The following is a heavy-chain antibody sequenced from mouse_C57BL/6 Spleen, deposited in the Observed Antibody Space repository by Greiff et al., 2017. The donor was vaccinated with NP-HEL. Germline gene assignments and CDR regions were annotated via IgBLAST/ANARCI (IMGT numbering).Heavy chain of an antibody. CDR1: GYSFTGYY. D-gene: IGHD1-1*01. V-gene: IGHV1-42*01. CDR2: INPSTGGT. Sequence: EVKLVESGPELVKPGASVKISCKASGYSFTGYYMNWVKQSPEKSLEWIGEINPSTGGTTYNQKFKAKATLTVDKSSSTAYMQLKSLTSEDSAVYYCARRGDGSSSYYFDYWGQGTTLTVSS. J-gene: IGHJ2*01. CDR3: ARRGDGSSSYYFDY.